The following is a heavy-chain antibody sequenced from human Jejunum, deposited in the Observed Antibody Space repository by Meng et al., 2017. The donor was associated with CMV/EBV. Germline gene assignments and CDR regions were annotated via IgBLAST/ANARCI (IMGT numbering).Heavy chain of an antibody. CDR2: IKYDGREK. D-gene: IGHD1-1*01. Sequence: SLNLSCAASGFAFSDYWMDWVRQIPVKGLVWVANIKYDGREKYFVTSVEGRFTISRDNSRNTLYLHMNSLRAEDTAVYYCTRQLDYWGQGTLVTVSS. CDR3: TRQLDY. V-gene: IGHV3-7*01. J-gene: IGHJ4*02. CDR1: GFAFSDYW.